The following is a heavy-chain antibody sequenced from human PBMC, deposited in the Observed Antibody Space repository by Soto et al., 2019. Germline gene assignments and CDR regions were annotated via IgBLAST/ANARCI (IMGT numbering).Heavy chain of an antibody. V-gene: IGHV1-46*01. D-gene: IGHD2-15*01. Sequence: ASVKVSCTACGYTFTSYYMHCVRQAPGQGLEWMGIINPSGGSTSYAQKFQGRVTMTRGTSTSTVYMELSSLRSEDTAVYYCAVVVADNWFDPWGQGTLVTVSS. J-gene: IGHJ5*02. CDR1: GYTFTSYY. CDR3: AVVVADNWFDP. CDR2: INPSGGST.